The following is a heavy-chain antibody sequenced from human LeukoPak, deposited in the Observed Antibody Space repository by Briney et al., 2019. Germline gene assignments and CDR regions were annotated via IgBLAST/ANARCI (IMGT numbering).Heavy chain of an antibody. CDR3: ARLLHGSGSYGLDY. V-gene: IGHV3-21*01. CDR2: ISSSSSYI. CDR1: GFTFSSYS. Sequence: GGSLRLSCAASGFTFSSYSMNWVRQAPGKGLEWVSSISSSSSYIYYADSVKGRFTISRDNAKNSLYLQMNSLRAEDTALYYCARLLHGSGSYGLDYWGQGTLVTVSS. D-gene: IGHD3-10*01. J-gene: IGHJ4*02.